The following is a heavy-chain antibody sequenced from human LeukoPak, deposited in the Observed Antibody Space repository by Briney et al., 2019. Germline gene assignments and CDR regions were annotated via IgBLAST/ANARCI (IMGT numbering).Heavy chain of an antibody. J-gene: IGHJ4*02. D-gene: IGHD4-23*01. CDR1: GYTFTDYY. Sequence: ASVKVSCKGSGYTFTDYYIHWVRQAPGQGLEWMGWINPNGGATRYPQKFQGRVTMTRDTSISTAYMERSRLTSDDTALYFCARDSSGGNSFDDWGQGTLLTVSS. CDR2: INPNGGAT. V-gene: IGHV1-2*02. CDR3: ARDSSGGNSFDD.